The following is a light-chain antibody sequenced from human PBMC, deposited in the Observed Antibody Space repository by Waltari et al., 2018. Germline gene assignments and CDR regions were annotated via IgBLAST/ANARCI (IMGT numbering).Light chain of an antibody. V-gene: IGKV4-1*01. Sequence: DIVMTQSPDSLAVSLGELATITCRSSQSLLYTSNNKNYLAWYQHKPGQSPELLIYWTSTRKSGVPDRFSGSGSGTDFTLTISSLQAEDVAVYYCQQHYSPPFTFGPGTKVNI. CDR1: QSLLYTSNNKNY. CDR2: WTS. CDR3: QQHYSPPFT. J-gene: IGKJ3*01.